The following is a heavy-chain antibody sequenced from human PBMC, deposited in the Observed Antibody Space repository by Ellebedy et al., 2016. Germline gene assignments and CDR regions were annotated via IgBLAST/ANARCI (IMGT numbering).Heavy chain of an antibody. CDR3: ARGAYGGSYYYYYYMDV. CDR1: GFTFDDYA. J-gene: IGHJ6*03. CDR2: IKQDGSEK. Sequence: GESLKISXAASGFTFDDYAMHWVRQAPGKGLEWVANIKQDGSEKYYVDSVKGRFTISRDNAKNSLYLQMNSLRAEDTAVYYCARGAYGGSYYYYYYMDVWGKGTTVTVSS. D-gene: IGHD1-26*01. V-gene: IGHV3-7*01.